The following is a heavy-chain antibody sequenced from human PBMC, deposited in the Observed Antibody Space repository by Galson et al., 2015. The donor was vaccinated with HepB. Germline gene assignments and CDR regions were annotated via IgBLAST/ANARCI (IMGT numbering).Heavy chain of an antibody. V-gene: IGHV3-73*01. CDR2: IRSKTSNYAA. D-gene: IGHD6-13*01. CDR1: GFNFSGSA. J-gene: IGHJ4*02. Sequence: SLRLSCAASGFNFSGSAIHWVRQASGKGPEWIGRIRSKTSNYAALYVQSLKGGFTISRDDSKNMAYLHMRSLKTDDTAVYYCVRMGDLSGYSSRWGQGTLVTVSS. CDR3: VRMGDLSGYSSR.